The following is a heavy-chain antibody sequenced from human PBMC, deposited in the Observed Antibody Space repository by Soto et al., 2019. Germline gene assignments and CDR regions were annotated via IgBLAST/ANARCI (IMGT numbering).Heavy chain of an antibody. J-gene: IGHJ6*01. CDR1: GGTFSSYV. V-gene: IGHV1-69*01. CDR3: ASRVGRRYYDSRRWGYYYGMDV. CDR2: IIPNFGTA. Sequence: QVQLVQSGAEMKKPGSSLKVSCKASGGTFSSYVISWVRQAPGQGLEWMGGIIPNFGTANYAQKFQGRVTITADESTSTAHMEMSSLRSDDTAVYYCASRVGRRYYDSRRWGYYYGMDVW. D-gene: IGHD3-10*01.